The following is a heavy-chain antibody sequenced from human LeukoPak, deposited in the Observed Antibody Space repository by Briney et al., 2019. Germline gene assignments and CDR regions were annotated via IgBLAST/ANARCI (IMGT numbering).Heavy chain of an antibody. Sequence: SETLSLTCTVSGGSISSYYWSWIRQPPGKGLEWIGYIYYSGSTNYNPPLKSRVTISVDTSKNQFSLKLSSVTAADTAVYYCARERCSSTSCYGDDAFDIWGQGTMVTVSS. CDR1: GGSISSYY. J-gene: IGHJ3*02. V-gene: IGHV4-59*12. CDR2: IYYSGST. CDR3: ARERCSSTSCYGDDAFDI. D-gene: IGHD2-2*01.